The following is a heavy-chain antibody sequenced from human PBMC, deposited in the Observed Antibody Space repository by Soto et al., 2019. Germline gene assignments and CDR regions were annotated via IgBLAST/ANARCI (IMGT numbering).Heavy chain of an antibody. CDR3: AREVYSGFDI. D-gene: IGHD1-20*01. V-gene: IGHV1-8*01. CDR1: AYTFTSYY. Sequence: ASVKVSCKASAYTFTSYYVHWVRQATGQGLEWMGWMNPNSGNTGYAQKFQGRVTMTRNTSISTAYMELSSLRSEDTAVYYCAREVYSGFDIWGQGTMVTVPS. CDR2: MNPNSGNT. J-gene: IGHJ3*02.